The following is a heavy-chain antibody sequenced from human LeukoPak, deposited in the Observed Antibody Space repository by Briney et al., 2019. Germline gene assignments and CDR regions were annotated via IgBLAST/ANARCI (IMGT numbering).Heavy chain of an antibody. CDR2: ISAYNGNT. CDR1: GYTFTSYG. Sequence: ASVKVSCKASGYTFTSYGISWVRQAPGQGLEWMGWISAYNGNTNYAQELQGRVTMTTDTSTSTAYMELRSLRSDDTAVYYCAREVSPILWFGELLLPPKAFDIWGQGTMVTVSS. V-gene: IGHV1-18*01. CDR3: AREVSPILWFGELLLPPKAFDI. J-gene: IGHJ3*02. D-gene: IGHD3-10*01.